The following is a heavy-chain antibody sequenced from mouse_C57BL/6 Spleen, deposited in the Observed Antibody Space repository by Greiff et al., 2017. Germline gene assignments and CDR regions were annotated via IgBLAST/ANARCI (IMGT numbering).Heavy chain of an antibody. CDR3: AREGSYDYHWYFDV. CDR1: GFTFSSYA. D-gene: IGHD2-4*01. CDR2: ISDGGSYT. J-gene: IGHJ1*03. Sequence: EVQRVESGGGLVKPGGSLKLSCAASGFTFSSYALSWVRQTPEKRLEWVATISDGGSYTYYPDNVKGRFTISRDNAKNNLYLQMSHLKSEDTAMYYWAREGSYDYHWYFDVWGIGTTVTVSS. V-gene: IGHV5-4*01.